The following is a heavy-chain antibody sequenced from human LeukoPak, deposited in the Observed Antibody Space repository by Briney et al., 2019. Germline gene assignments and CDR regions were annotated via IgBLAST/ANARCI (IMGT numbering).Heavy chain of an antibody. CDR1: GYSFSIYW. CDR3: AKRDRYSSGSNYYFDF. Sequence: GESLKISCKASGYSFSIYWIGWVRQMPGKGLEWMGIIYPGDSDTRYSPSFQGQVTISADKSISTAYLQWSSLKASDTAIYYCAKRDRYSSGSNYYFDFWGQGTLVTVSS. V-gene: IGHV5-51*01. J-gene: IGHJ4*02. D-gene: IGHD5-18*01. CDR2: IYPGDSDT.